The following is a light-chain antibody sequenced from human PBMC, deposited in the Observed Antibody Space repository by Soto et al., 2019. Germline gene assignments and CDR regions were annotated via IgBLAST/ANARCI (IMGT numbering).Light chain of an antibody. V-gene: IGLV2-14*03. Sequence: QSALTQPASVSGSPGQSITISCTGTSSDVGGYDFVSWYQHHPGKAPRLMSYDVSHRPSGVSDRFSASKSGNTASLTISGLLAEDEADYYCSSYTSISTYVFGTGTKVTVL. CDR1: SSDVGGYDF. CDR3: SSYTSISTYV. J-gene: IGLJ1*01. CDR2: DVS.